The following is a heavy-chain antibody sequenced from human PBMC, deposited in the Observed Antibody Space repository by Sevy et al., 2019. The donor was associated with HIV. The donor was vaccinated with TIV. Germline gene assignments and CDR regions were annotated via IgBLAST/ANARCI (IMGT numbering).Heavy chain of an antibody. Sequence: GGSLRLSCVTSGFTFDDHGMHWVREIPGKGLEWVSGVSWNGRSLGYADTVKGRFIISRDNAKKSVSLQMNSLRPEDTALYYCARDAGTGGSYMGYYFGMDVWGQGITVTVSS. CDR1: GFTFDDHG. V-gene: IGHV3-9*01. CDR3: ARDAGTGGSYMGYYFGMDV. CDR2: VSWNGRSL. J-gene: IGHJ6*02. D-gene: IGHD3-10*01.